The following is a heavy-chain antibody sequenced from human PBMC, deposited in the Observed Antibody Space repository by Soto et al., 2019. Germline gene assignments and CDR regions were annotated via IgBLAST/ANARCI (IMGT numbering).Heavy chain of an antibody. Sequence: QVQLVESGGGVVQPGRSLRLSCAASGFAFSGYGMHWVRQAPGKGLEWVALIWYDGGNKYYTDSVKGRFTISRDNSKNTLYLQMNSLRAEDTAVYFCARDTTGGGWTSGGFDYWGQGPLVTVSS. J-gene: IGHJ4*02. CDR3: ARDTTGGGWTSGGFDY. D-gene: IGHD6-19*01. CDR1: GFAFSGYG. V-gene: IGHV3-33*01. CDR2: IWYDGGNK.